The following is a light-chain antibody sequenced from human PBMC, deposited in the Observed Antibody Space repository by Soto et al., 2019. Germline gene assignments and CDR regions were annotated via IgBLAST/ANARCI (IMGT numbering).Light chain of an antibody. V-gene: IGKV3-15*01. J-gene: IGKJ5*01. CDR1: QSVSSN. Sequence: EIVMTQSPATLSVSPGERATLSCRASQSVSSNLAWYQQKPGRAPRLLIYGASTRATGIPARFSGSGSGTEFTLTISSLQSEDFAVYYCQQYNKWPPITFGQGHDWRLN. CDR3: QQYNKWPPIT. CDR2: GAS.